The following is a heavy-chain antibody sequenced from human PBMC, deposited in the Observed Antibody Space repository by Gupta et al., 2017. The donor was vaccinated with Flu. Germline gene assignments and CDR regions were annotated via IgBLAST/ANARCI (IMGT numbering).Heavy chain of an antibody. V-gene: IGHV3-21*01. D-gene: IGHD6-13*01. CDR2: ISSSSSYI. J-gene: IGHJ5*02. CDR3: ASTDSSSWYENWFDP. Sequence: EVQLVESGGGLVKPGGALRLSCAASGFTCSSYSMNWVRQAPGKGLAWVSSISSSSSYIYYSDSVKGRFTISRDNAKNSLYLQMNSLRAEDTAVYYCASTDSSSWYENWFDPWGQGTLVTVFS. CDR1: GFTCSSYS.